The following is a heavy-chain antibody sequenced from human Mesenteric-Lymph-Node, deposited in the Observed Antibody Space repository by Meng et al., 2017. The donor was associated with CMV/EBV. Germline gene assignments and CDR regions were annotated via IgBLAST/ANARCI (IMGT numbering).Heavy chain of an antibody. CDR1: GYDFRSFP. CDR2: ISVYNGAA. D-gene: IGHD6-13*01. J-gene: IGHJ4*02. V-gene: IGHV1-18*04. CDR3: ARDRGSSWSDY. Sequence: ASVKVSCKASGYDFRSFPITWVRQAPGQGLEWMGWISVYNGAANYGQKFQGRVTMTTDQATTTAYMELRSLSSDDTAVYYCARDRGSSWSDYWGQGTLVTVSS.